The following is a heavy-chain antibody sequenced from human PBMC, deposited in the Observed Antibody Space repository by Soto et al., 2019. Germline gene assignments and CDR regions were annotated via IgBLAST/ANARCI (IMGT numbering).Heavy chain of an antibody. D-gene: IGHD3-10*01. CDR3: AREGVQHGSGPYYYYGMDV. V-gene: IGHV3-21*01. CDR2: ISSSSSYI. J-gene: IGHJ6*02. CDR1: GFTFSSYS. Sequence: ESGGGLVKPGGSLRLSCAASGFTFSSYSMNWVRQAPGKGLEWVSSISSSSSYIYYADSVKGRFTISRDNAKNSLYLQMNSLRAEDTAVYYCAREGVQHGSGPYYYYGMDVWGQGTTVTVSS.